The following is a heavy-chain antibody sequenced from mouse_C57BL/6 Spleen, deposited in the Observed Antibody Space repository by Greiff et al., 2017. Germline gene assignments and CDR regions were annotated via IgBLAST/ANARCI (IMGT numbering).Heavy chain of an antibody. CDR3: ARYDYIYAMDY. V-gene: IGHV1-63*01. J-gene: IGHJ4*01. CDR2: IYPGGGYT. D-gene: IGHD2-4*01. Sequence: QVQLQQSGAELVRPGTSVKMSCKASGYTFTNYWIGWAKQRPGHGLEWIGDIYPGGGYTNYNEKFKGKATLTADKSSSTAYMQFSSLTSEDSAIYYCARYDYIYAMDYWGQGTSVTVSS. CDR1: GYTFTNYW.